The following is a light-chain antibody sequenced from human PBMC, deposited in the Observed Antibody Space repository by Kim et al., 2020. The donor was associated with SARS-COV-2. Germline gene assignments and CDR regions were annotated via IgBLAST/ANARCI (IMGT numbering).Light chain of an antibody. CDR1: QSVTSTY. CDR3: QQFVSSVT. CDR2: GTS. J-gene: IGKJ1*01. Sequence: EIVLTQSPGTLSLSPGERATLSCRASQSVTSTYLAWYQQKPGQAPRLLIYGTSSRATGIPDRFSGSGSGTDFTLTISRLEPEDFAIYYCQQFVSSVTFGQGDKVDIK. V-gene: IGKV3-20*01.